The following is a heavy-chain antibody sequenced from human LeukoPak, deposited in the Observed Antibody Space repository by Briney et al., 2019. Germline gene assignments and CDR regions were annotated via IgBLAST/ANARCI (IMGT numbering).Heavy chain of an antibody. J-gene: IGHJ4*02. CDR3: ARGNSTVWYFDY. CDR1: GFTFSSNA. CDR2: IYSGGST. Sequence: PGGSLRLSCAASGFTFSSNAMSWVRQAPGKGLEWVSVIYSGGSTYYADSMKGRFTISRDNSKNTLYLQMNSLRAEDTAVYYCARGNSTVWYFDYWGQGTLVTVSS. V-gene: IGHV3-66*01. D-gene: IGHD4-17*01.